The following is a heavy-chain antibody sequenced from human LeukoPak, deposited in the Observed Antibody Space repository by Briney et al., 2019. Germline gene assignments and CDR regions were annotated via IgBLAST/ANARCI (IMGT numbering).Heavy chain of an antibody. CDR2: IIPIFGTA. Sequence: GASVKVSCKASGGTFSSYAISWLRQAPAQGLEWMGGIIPIFGTANYAHKFQGRVTLTTDESTSTAYMELSSLRSEDTAVYYCAREGYCSGGSCYPGYNWFDPWGQGTLVTVSS. CDR3: AREGYCSGGSCYPGYNWFDP. D-gene: IGHD2-15*01. V-gene: IGHV1-69*05. J-gene: IGHJ5*02. CDR1: GGTFSSYA.